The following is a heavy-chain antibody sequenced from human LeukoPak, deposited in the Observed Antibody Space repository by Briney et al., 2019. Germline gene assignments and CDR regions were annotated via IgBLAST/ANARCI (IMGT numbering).Heavy chain of an antibody. CDR1: GFTFSSYA. V-gene: IGHV3-7*04. CDR2: IKQDGSEK. Sequence: GGSLRLSCAASGFTFSSYAMSWVRQAPGKGLEWVANIKQDGSEKYYVDSVKGRFTISRDNAKNSLYLQMNSLRAEDTAVYYCARGRRYYGSGSYYPDYWGQGTLVTVSS. D-gene: IGHD3-10*01. J-gene: IGHJ4*02. CDR3: ARGRRYYGSGSYYPDY.